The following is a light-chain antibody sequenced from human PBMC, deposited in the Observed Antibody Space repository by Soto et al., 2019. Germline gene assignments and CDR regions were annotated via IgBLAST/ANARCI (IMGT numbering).Light chain of an antibody. CDR1: QRVSSTY. CDR3: QQYETLLGLT. V-gene: IGKV3-20*01. CDR2: GTS. Sequence: EIFLTLSPGAVSLSPRERATLSCRASQRVSSTYLAWYQQKPGQAPRLLIYGTSSRATGIPTRFSGSGSGTDFTLSITRLEPEDFAVYYCQQYETLLGLTSGQGAKADIK. J-gene: IGKJ1*01.